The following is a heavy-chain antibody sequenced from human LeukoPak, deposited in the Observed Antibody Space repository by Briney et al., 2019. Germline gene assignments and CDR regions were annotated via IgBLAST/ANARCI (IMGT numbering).Heavy chain of an antibody. J-gene: IGHJ6*03. CDR3: AREGATRYYYMDV. D-gene: IGHD1-26*01. Sequence: GGSLRLSCAASGFTFSSYSMNWVRQAPGKGLEWVSSISSSSSYIYYADSVKGRFTISRDNVKNSLYLQMNSLRAEDTAVYYCAREGATRYYYMDVWGKGTTVTISS. CDR1: GFTFSSYS. V-gene: IGHV3-21*01. CDR2: ISSSSSYI.